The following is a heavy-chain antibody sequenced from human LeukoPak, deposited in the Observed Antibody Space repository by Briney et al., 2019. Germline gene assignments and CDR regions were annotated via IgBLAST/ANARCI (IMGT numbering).Heavy chain of an antibody. CDR2: TRNKANSYTT. D-gene: IGHD1-26*01. V-gene: IGHV3-72*01. J-gene: IGHJ4*02. Sequence: GGSLRLSCAASGFTFSDHYMDWVRQAPGKGLEWVGRTRNKANSYTTEYAASVKGRFTISRDDSKNSLYLQMNSLKTEDTAVYYCARGGATFDSFYFDYWGQGTLVTVYS. CDR3: ARGGATFDSFYFDY. CDR1: GFTFSDHY.